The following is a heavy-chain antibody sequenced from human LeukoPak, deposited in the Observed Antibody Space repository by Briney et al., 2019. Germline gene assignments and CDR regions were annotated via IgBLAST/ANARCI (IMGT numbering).Heavy chain of an antibody. CDR1: GGSISSGSYY. D-gene: IGHD3-22*01. CDR2: IYTSGST. J-gene: IGHJ4*02. CDR3: ARSSGYWSRAFDY. V-gene: IGHV4-61*02. Sequence: SETLSLTCTVSGGSISSGSYYWSWIRQPAGKGLEWIGRIYTSGSTNYNPSLKSRVTISVDTSKNQFSLKLSSVTAADTAVYYCARSSGYWSRAFDYWGQGTLVTVSS.